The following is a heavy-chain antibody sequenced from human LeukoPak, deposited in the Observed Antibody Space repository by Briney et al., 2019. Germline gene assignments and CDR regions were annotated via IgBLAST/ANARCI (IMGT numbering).Heavy chain of an antibody. D-gene: IGHD3-22*01. CDR3: ARGWGGPYYYDSSGYYSPLLCY. Sequence: GGSLRLSCAASGFTFSSYSMTWVRQAPGKGLEWVLFIRYDGSNKYYADSVKGRFTISRDNSKNTLYLQMNSLRAGDTAVYYCARGWGGPYYYDSSGYYSPLLCYWGQGTLVTVSS. V-gene: IGHV3-30*02. CDR1: GFTFSSYS. J-gene: IGHJ4*02. CDR2: IRYDGSNK.